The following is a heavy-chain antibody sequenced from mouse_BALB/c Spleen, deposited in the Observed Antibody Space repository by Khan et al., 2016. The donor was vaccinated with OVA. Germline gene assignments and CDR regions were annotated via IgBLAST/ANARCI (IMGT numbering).Heavy chain of an antibody. Sequence: EVQGVESGGDLVKPGGSLNLSCEASGFTFSSYGMSWLRQTPDKRLEWVATISNGGSYTYFPDSVKGRLTISRDPAKNTLYLQMSSLKSEAPAMYSGARQWCTTPPAWFAYWGQGTLVTVFA. CDR2: ISNGGSYT. D-gene: IGHD1-1*01. CDR3: ARQWCTTPPAWFAY. V-gene: IGHV5-6*01. J-gene: IGHJ3*01. CDR1: GFTFSSYG.